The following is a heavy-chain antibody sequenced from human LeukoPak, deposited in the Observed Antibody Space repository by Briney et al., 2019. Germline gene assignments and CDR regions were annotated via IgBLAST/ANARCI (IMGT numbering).Heavy chain of an antibody. CDR2: IYHSGST. CDR3: ARVTVTTWEYAFDI. CDR1: GGSISSSSYY. Sequence: ASETLSLTCTVSGGSISSSSYYWGWIRQPPGKGLEWIGSIYHSGSTYYNPSLKSRVTISVDTSKNQFSLKLSSVTAADTAVYYCARVTVTTWEYAFDIWGQGTMVTVSS. D-gene: IGHD4-17*01. V-gene: IGHV4-39*07. J-gene: IGHJ3*02.